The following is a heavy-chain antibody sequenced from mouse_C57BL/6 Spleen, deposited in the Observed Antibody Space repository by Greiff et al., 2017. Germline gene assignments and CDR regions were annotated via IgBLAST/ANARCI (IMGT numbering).Heavy chain of an antibody. D-gene: IGHD3-1*01. J-gene: IGHJ3*01. CDR1: GYTFTDYN. CDR3: ATAPAWFAY. Sequence: VQLKQSGPELVKPGASVKIPCKASGYTFTDYNMDWVKQSHGKSLEWIGDINPNNGGTIYNQKFKGKATLTVDKSSSTAYMELRSLTSEDTAVYYCATAPAWFAYWGQGTLVTVSA. CDR2: INPNNGGT. V-gene: IGHV1-18*01.